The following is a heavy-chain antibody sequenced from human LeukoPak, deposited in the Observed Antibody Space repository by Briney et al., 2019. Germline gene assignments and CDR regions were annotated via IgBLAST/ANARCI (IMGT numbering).Heavy chain of an antibody. V-gene: IGHV4-4*02. CDR3: ARESGAFSPFCY. CDR2: ISLSGVT. Sequence: SGTLSLTCGVSGGSISSTNWWGWVRQPPGQGLEWIGEISLSGVTNYNPSLKSRVTMSLDRSKNHLSLTLTPVTAADTAVYYCARESGAFSPFCYWGQRTLVTVSS. J-gene: IGHJ4*02. D-gene: IGHD1-26*01. CDR1: GGSISSTNW.